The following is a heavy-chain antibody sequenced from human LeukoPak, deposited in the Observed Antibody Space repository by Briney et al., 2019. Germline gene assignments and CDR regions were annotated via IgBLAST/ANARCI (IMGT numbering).Heavy chain of an antibody. CDR2: ISGSGGST. Sequence: QTGGSLRLSCAASGFTFSSYAMSWVRQAPGKGLEWVSAISGSGGSTYYADSVKGRFTISRDNSKNTLYLQMNSLRAEDTAVYYCAKDHWSTYYYDSSGHRGLRYYYYGMDVWGQGTTVTVSS. CDR1: GFTFSSYA. CDR3: AKDHWSTYYYDSSGHRGLRYYYYGMDV. J-gene: IGHJ6*02. D-gene: IGHD3-22*01. V-gene: IGHV3-23*01.